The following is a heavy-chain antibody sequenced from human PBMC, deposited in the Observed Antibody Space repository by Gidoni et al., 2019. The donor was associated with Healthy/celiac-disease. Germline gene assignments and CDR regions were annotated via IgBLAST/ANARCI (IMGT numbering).Heavy chain of an antibody. CDR1: GGTFSSSA. D-gene: IGHD6-13*01. J-gene: IGHJ6*02. CDR3: ARGDGQLVHQVDYYGMDV. Sequence: QVQLVQSGAEVKKPGSSVTVSCKASGGTFSSSAISWVRQAPGQGLEWMGGIIPIFGTANYAQKFQGRVTITADESTSTAYMELSSLRSEDTAVYYCARGDGQLVHQVDYYGMDVWGQGTTVTVSS. CDR2: IIPIFGTA. V-gene: IGHV1-69*01.